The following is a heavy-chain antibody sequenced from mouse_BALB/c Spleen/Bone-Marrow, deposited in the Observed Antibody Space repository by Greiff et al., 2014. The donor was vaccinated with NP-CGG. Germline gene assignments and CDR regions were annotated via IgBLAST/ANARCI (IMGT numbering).Heavy chain of an antibody. CDR3: ARSGSNFGRFFDV. CDR2: IDPYDSEA. D-gene: IGHD2-5*01. CDR1: GYTFTSYW. J-gene: IGHJ1*01. Sequence: VKLQESGAELVRPGASVNLSCKASGYTFTSYWMNWVMQRPEQGLEWIGGIDPYDSEAHYNQKFKDKAILTVDKSSSTAYMQLISLTSEDSAVYYCARSGSNFGRFFDVWGAGTTVTVSS. V-gene: IGHV1-74*04.